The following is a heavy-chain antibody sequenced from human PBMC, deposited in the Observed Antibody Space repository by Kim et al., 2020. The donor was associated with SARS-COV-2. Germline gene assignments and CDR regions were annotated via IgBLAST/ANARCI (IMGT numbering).Heavy chain of an antibody. J-gene: IGHJ4*02. Sequence: IYYADSVKGRFTISSDNAKNSLYLQMNSLRAEDTAVYYCARGGLVYYFDCWGQVTLVTVSS. CDR3: ARGGLVYYFDC. CDR2: I. D-gene: IGHD3-9*01. V-gene: IGHV3-48*03.